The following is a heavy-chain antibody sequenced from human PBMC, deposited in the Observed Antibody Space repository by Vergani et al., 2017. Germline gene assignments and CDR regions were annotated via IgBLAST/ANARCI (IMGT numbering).Heavy chain of an antibody. CDR2: IIPSFGTA. V-gene: IGHV1-69*01. CDR3: ARDRGYYDSSGYYDLDY. CDR1: GGTFSSYA. D-gene: IGHD3-22*01. J-gene: IGHJ4*02. Sequence: QVQLVQSGAEVKKPGSSVKVSCKASGGTFSSYAISWVRQAPGQGLEWMGGIIPSFGTANYAQKFQGRGTITADESTSTAYMALRSLRSEDTAVYYCARDRGYYDSSGYYDLDYWGQGTLVTVSS.